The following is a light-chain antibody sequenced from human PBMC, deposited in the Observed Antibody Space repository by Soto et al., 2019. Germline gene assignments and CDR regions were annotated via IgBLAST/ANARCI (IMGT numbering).Light chain of an antibody. CDR2: AAS. V-gene: IGKV1-39*01. CDR3: QQSYSIPFT. J-gene: IGKJ2*01. Sequence: DIQMTQSPSSLSASVGDRVTVTCRASQTISSYLNWYQQKPGEAPKLLISAASSLHSGVPSRFSGSGSETDFTLTISSLHPEDFATYYCQQSYSIPFTFGQGTKLEIK. CDR1: QTISSY.